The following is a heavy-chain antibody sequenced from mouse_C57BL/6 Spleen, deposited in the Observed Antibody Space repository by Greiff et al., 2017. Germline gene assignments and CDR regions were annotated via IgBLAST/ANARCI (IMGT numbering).Heavy chain of an antibody. CDR1: GFSLTSYG. D-gene: IGHD2-2*01. Sequence: VKLLESGPGLVAPSPCLSISCTASGFSLTSYGVYWVRQPPGKGLEWLGVIWGGGSTNYNSARMSSMSIGKANSKSQVVLKMNSLQTDDTAMYYCARRGRLPAAYWGQGTLVTVSA. CDR3: ARRGRLPAAY. J-gene: IGHJ3*01. CDR2: IWGGGST. V-gene: IGHV2-9*01.